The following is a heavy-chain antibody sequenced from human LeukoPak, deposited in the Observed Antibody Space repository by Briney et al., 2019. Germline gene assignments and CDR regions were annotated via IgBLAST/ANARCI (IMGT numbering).Heavy chain of an antibody. Sequence: SVKVSCKASGGTFSSYAISWVRQAPGQGLEWMGGIIPIFGTANYAQKFQGRVTITMDESTSTAYMELSSLRSEDTAVYYCARVMYYDSSGLDYAFDIWGQGTMVTVSS. CDR3: ARVMYYDSSGLDYAFDI. V-gene: IGHV1-69*05. CDR2: IIPIFGTA. J-gene: IGHJ3*02. CDR1: GGTFSSYA. D-gene: IGHD3-22*01.